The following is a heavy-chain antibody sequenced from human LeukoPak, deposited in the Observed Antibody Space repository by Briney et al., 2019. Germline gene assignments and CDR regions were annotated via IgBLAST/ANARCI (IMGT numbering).Heavy chain of an antibody. CDR1: GGSISSGSYY. J-gene: IGHJ4*02. Sequence: SETLSLTCTVSGGSISSGSYYWSWIRQPAGKGLEWIVRIYTSGSTNYNPSRKSRITISVDTSKNQFSLKLSSVTAADTAVYYCARGEMGVESLDYWGQGTLVTVSS. V-gene: IGHV4-61*02. D-gene: IGHD5-24*01. CDR3: ARGEMGVESLDY. CDR2: IYTSGST.